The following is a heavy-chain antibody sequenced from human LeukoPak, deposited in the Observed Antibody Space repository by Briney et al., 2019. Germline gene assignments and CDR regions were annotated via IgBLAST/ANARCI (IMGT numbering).Heavy chain of an antibody. V-gene: IGHV4-39*07. D-gene: IGHD3-22*01. CDR3: ARLSAPMIVVVENWFDP. J-gene: IGHJ5*02. Sequence: SETLSLTCTVSGGSISSSSYYWGWIRQPPGKGLEWIGSIYYSGSTYYNPSLKSRVTISVDTSKNQFSLKLSSVTAADTAVHYCARLSAPMIVVVENWFDPWGQGTLVTVSS. CDR1: GGSISSSSYY. CDR2: IYYSGST.